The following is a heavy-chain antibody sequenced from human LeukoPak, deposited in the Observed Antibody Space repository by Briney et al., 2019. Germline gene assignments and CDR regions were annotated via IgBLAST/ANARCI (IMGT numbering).Heavy chain of an antibody. CDR3: AKCTGIRKYYYDSSGYSELKYFQH. V-gene: IGHV3-23*01. J-gene: IGHJ1*01. CDR2: ISGSGGST. CDR1: GFTFSSYA. Sequence: PGGSLRLSCAASGFTFSSYAMSWVRQAPGKGLEWVSAISGSGGSTYYADSVKGRFTISRDNSKNTLYLQMNSLRAEDTAVYYCAKCTGIRKYYYDSSGYSELKYFQHWGQGTLVTVSS. D-gene: IGHD3-22*01.